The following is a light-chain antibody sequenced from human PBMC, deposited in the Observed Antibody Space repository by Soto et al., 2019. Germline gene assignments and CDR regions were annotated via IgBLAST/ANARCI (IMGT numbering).Light chain of an antibody. CDR3: SSYAGSNNLV. J-gene: IGLJ2*01. Sequence: QSVLTQPPSASGSPGQSVTISCTGTSSDVGGYNYVSWYQQHPGKAPKLMIYDVSKRPSGVPDRFSGSKSGNTASLTVSGLQTEDEADYYCSSYAGSNNLVFGGGTQLTGL. V-gene: IGLV2-8*01. CDR1: SSDVGGYNY. CDR2: DVS.